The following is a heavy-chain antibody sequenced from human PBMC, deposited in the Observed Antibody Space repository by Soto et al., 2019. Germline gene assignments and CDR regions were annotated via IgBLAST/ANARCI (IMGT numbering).Heavy chain of an antibody. CDR3: ARDGGTYYFDY. CDR1: GFTFSSYV. Sequence: GGSLRLSCAASGFTFSSYVMYWVRQAPGKGLEWVAVISYDGNNKYYADSVKGRLTISRDNSKNTVYLQTSNLRAEDTAVYFCARDGGTYYFDYWGQGTLVTVSS. D-gene: IGHD1-26*01. V-gene: IGHV3-30*04. J-gene: IGHJ4*02. CDR2: ISYDGNNK.